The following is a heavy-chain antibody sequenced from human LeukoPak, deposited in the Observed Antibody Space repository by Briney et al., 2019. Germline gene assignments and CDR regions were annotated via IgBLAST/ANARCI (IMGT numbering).Heavy chain of an antibody. V-gene: IGHV3-21*01. D-gene: IGHD4-17*01. CDR1: GFTFSSYS. CDR2: ISSSSSYI. CDR3: ARNRSFTVTNYWYFDL. J-gene: IGHJ2*01. Sequence: GGSLRLSCAASGFTFSSYSMNWVRQAPGKGLEWVSSISSSSSYIYYADSVKGRFTISRDNAKNSLYLQMNSLRAEDTAVYYCARNRSFTVTNYWYFDLWGRGTLVTVSP.